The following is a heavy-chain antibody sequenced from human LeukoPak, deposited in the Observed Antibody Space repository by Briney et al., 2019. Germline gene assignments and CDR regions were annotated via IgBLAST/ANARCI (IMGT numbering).Heavy chain of an antibody. CDR1: GYSFTTYG. CDR2: ISGYNGNT. V-gene: IGHV1-18*01. CDR3: ARRSWGAVAGSDY. D-gene: IGHD6-19*01. J-gene: IGHJ4*02. Sequence: ASVKVSCKASGYSFTTYGISWVRQAPGQGLEWMGWISGYNGNTNYAQKLQGRVTMTTDTSTSTAYMELRSLRSDDTAVYYCARRSWGAVAGSDYWGQGTLVTVSS.